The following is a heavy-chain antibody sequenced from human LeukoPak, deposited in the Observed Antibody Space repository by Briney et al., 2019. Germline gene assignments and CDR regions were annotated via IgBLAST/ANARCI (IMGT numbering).Heavy chain of an antibody. CDR2: IYYSGST. V-gene: IGHV4-59*02. Sequence: SETLSLTCTVSGDSVNDYYWNWTRQPPGKGLEWIGYIYYSGSTDYIPSLKSRVTMSVDTSKNQFSLKLNSVTAADTAVYYCARGGARGSSAFDVWGQGTMVIVSA. CDR1: GDSVNDYY. CDR3: ARGGARGSSAFDV. J-gene: IGHJ3*01. D-gene: IGHD3-10*01.